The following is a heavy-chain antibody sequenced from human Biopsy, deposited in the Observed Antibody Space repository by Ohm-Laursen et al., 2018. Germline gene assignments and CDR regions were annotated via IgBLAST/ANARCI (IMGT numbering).Heavy chain of an antibody. CDR1: GYSVSSYD. D-gene: IGHD6-6*01. J-gene: IGHJ6*02. CDR2: ISETSSHI. CDR3: ARDSSRRAREGGMDV. V-gene: IGHV3-21*01. Sequence: LSLTCAASGYSVSSYDMNWVRQAPGKGLEWISYISETSSHIYDADSVRGRFTVARDIAKNSLYLQLNSLRVEDTAVYYCARDSSRRAREGGMDVWGQGATVTVSS.